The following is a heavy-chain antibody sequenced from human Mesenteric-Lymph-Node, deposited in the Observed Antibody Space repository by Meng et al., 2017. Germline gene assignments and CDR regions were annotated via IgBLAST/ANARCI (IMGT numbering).Heavy chain of an antibody. J-gene: IGHJ6*02. D-gene: IGHD3-22*01. Sequence: SVKVSCKASGYTFTSYAISWVRQAPGQGLEWLGGIIPFFGTVNYVEKFQGRVTITADKSTSTAYMELSSLRSEDTAVYFCAREVRYYDGGRYLYYYGLDVWGQGTTVTVSS. CDR3: AREVRYYDGGRYLYYYGLDV. CDR1: GYTFTSYA. CDR2: IIPFFGTV. V-gene: IGHV1-69*06.